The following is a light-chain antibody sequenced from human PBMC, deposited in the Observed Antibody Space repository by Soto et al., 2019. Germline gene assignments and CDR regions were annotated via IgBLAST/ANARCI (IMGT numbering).Light chain of an antibody. CDR3: QQYGSSPGT. CDR1: HFVASSY. V-gene: IGKV3-20*01. Sequence: EIVLTQSPGTLSLSPGERATLSCSASHFVASSYVAWYQQKPSQAPRLLIYGASSRATGIPDRFSGSGSGTDFTLTISRLEPEDFAVYYCQQYGSSPGTFGQGTKVDIK. CDR2: GAS. J-gene: IGKJ1*01.